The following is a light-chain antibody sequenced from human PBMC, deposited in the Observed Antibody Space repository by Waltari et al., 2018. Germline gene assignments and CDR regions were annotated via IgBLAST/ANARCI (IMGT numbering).Light chain of an antibody. CDR1: QTVTRIA. CDR2: GAS. Sequence: ETVLTQSPGNLSLSPGEIATLPCRASQTVTRIALSWDQQKPGQAPSLLIYGASRRATGIPDRFSGSGSGTYFTLTISRLEPEDFAVYYCQHYDGLVVTFGGGTKVEI. V-gene: IGKV3-20*01. J-gene: IGKJ4*01. CDR3: QHYDGLVVT.